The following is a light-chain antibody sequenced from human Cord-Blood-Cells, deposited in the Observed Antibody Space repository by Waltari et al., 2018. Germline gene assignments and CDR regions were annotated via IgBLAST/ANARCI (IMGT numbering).Light chain of an antibody. Sequence: NFMLTQPHSVSESPGKTVTISCTRSSGSISSHYVQWYQQRPGSAPTTVIYEDNQRPSWLPDRFSGSIDSSSDSASLTLSGLKTEDEADYYCQSYDSSNHWVFGGGTKLTVL. CDR1: SGSISSHY. J-gene: IGLJ3*02. V-gene: IGLV6-57*03. CDR3: QSYDSSNHWV. CDR2: EDN.